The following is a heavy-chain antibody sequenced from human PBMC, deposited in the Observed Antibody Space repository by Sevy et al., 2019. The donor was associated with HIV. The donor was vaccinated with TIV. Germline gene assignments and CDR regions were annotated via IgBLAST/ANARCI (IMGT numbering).Heavy chain of an antibody. CDR2: IWYDGTNK. Sequence: GSLRLSCAASGFSFSGYGMHWVRQAPGKGLEWVAVIWYDGTNKEYKDSVKARYTISRDNSKNTLYLQMNSLRAEDTAVYYCARERIAVAGMGYYFDFWGQGTLVTVSS. V-gene: IGHV3-33*01. CDR1: GFSFSGYG. J-gene: IGHJ4*02. CDR3: ARERIAVAGMGYYFDF. D-gene: IGHD6-19*01.